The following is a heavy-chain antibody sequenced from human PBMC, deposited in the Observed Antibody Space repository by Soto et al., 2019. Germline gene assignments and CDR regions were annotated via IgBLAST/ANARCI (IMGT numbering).Heavy chain of an antibody. V-gene: IGHV4-59*13. Sequence: TLSLTCTVSGDSISSYYWSWIRQPPGKGLEWVGYISYTGSTIYNPSLESRATISLDTSKNQVSLSLNSVTVADTAVYYFASVGELRDLFASWGRGSLVIVSS. CDR2: ISYTGST. CDR3: ASVGELRDLFAS. J-gene: IGHJ5*02. D-gene: IGHD3-10*02. CDR1: GDSISSYY.